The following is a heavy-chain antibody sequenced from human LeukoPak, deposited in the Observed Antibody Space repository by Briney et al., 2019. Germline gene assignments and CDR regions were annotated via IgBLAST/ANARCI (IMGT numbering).Heavy chain of an antibody. J-gene: IGHJ4*02. CDR2: IQQVGSEK. Sequence: GGSLRLSCAAPGFTFNYYWLTWVRPAPGKGREWVANIQQVGSEKYYVDSVKGRFFISRDNAKNSLYLQMNSLRAEDTAVYYCARVRKLRTRGVMDPLDYWGQGTLVTVSS. D-gene: IGHD3-10*01. CDR1: GFTFNYYW. V-gene: IGHV3-7*01. CDR3: ARVRKLRTRGVMDPLDY.